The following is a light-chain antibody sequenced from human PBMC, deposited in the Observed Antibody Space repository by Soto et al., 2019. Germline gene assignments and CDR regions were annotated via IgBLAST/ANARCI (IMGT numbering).Light chain of an antibody. CDR1: SSDVGGYDY. J-gene: IGLJ2*01. CDR3: SSYTSSSTVV. Sequence: QSALTQPASVSGSPGQSITISCTGTSSDVGGYDYDSWYQQHPGKAPKLTIYNVRNRPSGVSNRFSGSKAGNTASLTISGLQAEDEAAYYCSSYTSSSTVVFGGGTKLTVL. V-gene: IGLV2-14*01. CDR2: NVR.